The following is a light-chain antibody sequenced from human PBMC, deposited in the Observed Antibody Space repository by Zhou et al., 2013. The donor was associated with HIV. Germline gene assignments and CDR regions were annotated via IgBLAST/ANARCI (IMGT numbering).Light chain of an antibody. CDR1: QGISNA. V-gene: IGKV1-13*02. CDR2: DAS. J-gene: IGKJ1*01. Sequence: AIQLTQSPSSLSASVGDRVIITCRTSQGISNALAWYQQKPGKAPTLLIYDASTLESGVPPRFSGSGSGTDFTLTISSLQPDDLATYYCLQHNSYPWTFGQGTKVEI. CDR3: LQHNSYPWT.